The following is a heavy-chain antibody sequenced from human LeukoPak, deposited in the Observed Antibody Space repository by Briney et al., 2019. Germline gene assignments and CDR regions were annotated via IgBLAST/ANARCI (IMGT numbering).Heavy chain of an antibody. Sequence: PGGSLRLSCAASGFTFSTYWMTWVRQAPGKGLEWVANIKQDGSEKYYGDSMKGRFTISRDNAKSSLYLQMKSLRAEDTAVYYCVRDVAYDFRNPYRYFQHWGQGTLVTVSS. CDR3: VRDVAYDFRNPYRYFQH. D-gene: IGHD3-3*01. CDR1: GFTFSTYW. V-gene: IGHV3-7*01. J-gene: IGHJ1*01. CDR2: IKQDGSEK.